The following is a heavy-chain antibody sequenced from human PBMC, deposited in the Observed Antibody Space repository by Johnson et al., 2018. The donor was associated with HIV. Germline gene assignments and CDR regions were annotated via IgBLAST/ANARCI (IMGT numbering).Heavy chain of an antibody. CDR3: ARYSSSSRDTFDI. V-gene: IGHV3-30*03. CDR2: ISYDGSNK. J-gene: IGHJ3*02. D-gene: IGHD6-13*01. Sequence: VHLVESGGGVVRPGGSLRLSCAASGFTFSSYAMSWVRQAPGKGLEWVAVISYDGSNKYYADSVKGRFIISRDNSKNTLYLQMNSLRAEDTAVYYCARYSSSSRDTFDIWGQGTMVTVSS. CDR1: GFTFSSYA.